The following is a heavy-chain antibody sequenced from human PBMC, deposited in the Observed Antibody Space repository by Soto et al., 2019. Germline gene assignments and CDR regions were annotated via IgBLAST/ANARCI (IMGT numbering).Heavy chain of an antibody. CDR1: GGSFSGYY. CDR3: ASLCPTVRALYYYYYGMDV. J-gene: IGHJ6*02. D-gene: IGHD3-10*01. V-gene: IGHV4-34*01. CDR2: INHSGST. Sequence: PSETLSLTCAVYGGSFSGYYWSWIRQPPGKGLEWIGEINHSGSTNYNPSLKSRVTISVDTSKNQFSLKLSSVTAADTAVYYCASLCPTVRALYYYYYGMDVWGQGTTVTVSS.